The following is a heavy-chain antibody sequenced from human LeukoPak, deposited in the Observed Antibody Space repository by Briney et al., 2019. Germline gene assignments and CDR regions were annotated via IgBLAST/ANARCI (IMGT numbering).Heavy chain of an antibody. Sequence: SETLSLTCTVSGGSVSSGTSYWSWVRQPPGKGLEWVGHVYNSGGTNYNPSLKSRVTITIDTSKNQFSRKLTSVTAADTAVYFCARDRVVVIAYYGMDVWGQGTTVTVSS. CDR1: GGSVSSGTSY. V-gene: IGHV4-61*01. J-gene: IGHJ6*02. D-gene: IGHD2-21*01. CDR3: ARDRVVVIAYYGMDV. CDR2: VYNSGGT.